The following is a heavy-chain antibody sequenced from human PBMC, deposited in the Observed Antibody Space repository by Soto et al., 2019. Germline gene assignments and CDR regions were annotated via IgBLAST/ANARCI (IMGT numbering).Heavy chain of an antibody. V-gene: IGHV3-74*01. CDR1: GYTFSYFW. J-gene: IGHJ4*02. D-gene: IGHD3-16*01. CDR2: INGEGTIT. Sequence: EVQLVESGGGLVQPGGSLRLSCAASGYTFSYFWMHWVRQVPEKGLMWVSRINGEGTITNYADSVKGRFTISRDNAKNTLFLQMNSLRAEDTAVYYCTKDTFGAEDYWGQGTLVAVSS. CDR3: TKDTFGAEDY.